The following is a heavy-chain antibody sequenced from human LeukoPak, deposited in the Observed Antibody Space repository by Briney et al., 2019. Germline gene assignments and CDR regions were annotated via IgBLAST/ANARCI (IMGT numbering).Heavy chain of an antibody. CDR1: GFTFSSYW. CDR2: INQDGTEK. J-gene: IGHJ6*02. Sequence: GGSLRLSCAASGFTFSSYWMSWVRQAPGEGLEWVAKINQDGTEKAYVDSVRGRFTISRDNAKNSLFLQMNSLRAEDTAVYFCARGGGLDVWGQGATVTVSS. D-gene: IGHD3-16*01. V-gene: IGHV3-7*03. CDR3: ARGGGLDV.